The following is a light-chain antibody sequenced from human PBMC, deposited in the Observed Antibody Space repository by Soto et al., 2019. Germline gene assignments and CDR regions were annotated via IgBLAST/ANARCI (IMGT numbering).Light chain of an antibody. J-gene: IGKJ4*01. CDR3: QQYYGTRLT. V-gene: IGKV4-1*01. CDR1: QSLLYSSNNRNY. Sequence: DIVMTQSPDSLAVSLGERATINCKSSQSLLYSSNNRNYLAWYQQKSGQPPKLLIYWASSRESGVPDRFSGSGSGTDFTLTISSLQAEDVAVYYCQQYYGTRLTFGGGTKVEIK. CDR2: WAS.